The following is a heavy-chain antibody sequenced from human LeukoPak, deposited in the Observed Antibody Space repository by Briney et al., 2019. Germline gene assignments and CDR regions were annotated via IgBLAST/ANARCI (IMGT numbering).Heavy chain of an antibody. Sequence: GKSLRLSCAASGFSFDDYAMHWVRQAPGKGLEWVSGISWNSGSIGYADSVKGRFTISRDNAKNSLYLQMNSLRAEDTALYYCAKDGGDPWGQGTLVTVSS. D-gene: IGHD2-15*01. V-gene: IGHV3-9*01. CDR1: GFSFDDYA. CDR3: AKDGGDP. J-gene: IGHJ5*02. CDR2: ISWNSGSI.